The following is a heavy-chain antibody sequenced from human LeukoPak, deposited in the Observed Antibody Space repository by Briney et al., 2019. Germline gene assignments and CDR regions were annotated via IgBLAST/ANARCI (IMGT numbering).Heavy chain of an antibody. CDR3: ASVLSGIAVAGSFDP. CDR2: IIPILGIA. J-gene: IGHJ5*02. Sequence: SVEVSCKASGGTFSSYAISWVRQAPGQGLEWMGRIIPILGIANYAQKFQGRVTITADKSTSTAYMELSSLRSEDTAVYYCASVLSGIAVAGSFDPWGQGTLVTVSS. D-gene: IGHD6-19*01. CDR1: GGTFSSYA. V-gene: IGHV1-69*04.